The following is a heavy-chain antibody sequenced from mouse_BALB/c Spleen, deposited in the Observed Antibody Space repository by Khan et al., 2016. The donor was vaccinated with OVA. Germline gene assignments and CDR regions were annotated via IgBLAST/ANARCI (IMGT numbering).Heavy chain of an antibody. Sequence: VQLQESGPGLVAPSQNLSITCTVSGFSLSDYGVSWIRQPPGKGLEWLGVIWGGGSTYYNSALKSRLSISKDNSKSQVFLQMSSLPSDATAMFYCAKGFWSYYYTLDYWGQGTSVTVSS. J-gene: IGHJ4*01. CDR3: AKGFWSYYYTLDY. CDR2: IWGGGST. V-gene: IGHV2-6-5*01. CDR1: GFSLSDYG.